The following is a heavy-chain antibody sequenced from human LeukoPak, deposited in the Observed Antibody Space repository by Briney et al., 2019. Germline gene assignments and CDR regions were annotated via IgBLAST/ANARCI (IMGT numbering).Heavy chain of an antibody. J-gene: IGHJ4*02. V-gene: IGHV3-23*01. CDR2: ISGSSTST. Sequence: GGSLRLSCAASGFTFSIYAMTWVRQAPGKGLEWVSGISGSSTSTWYADSVKGRFTISRDNSKNTLYLQMNSLRAEDTAVYYCAKDRDSSSGSSYLDFWGQGTLVTVSS. CDR3: AKDRDSSSGSSYLDF. D-gene: IGHD6-13*01. CDR1: GFTFSIYA.